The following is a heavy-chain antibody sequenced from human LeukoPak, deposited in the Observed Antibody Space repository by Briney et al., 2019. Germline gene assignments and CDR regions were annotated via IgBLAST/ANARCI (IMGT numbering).Heavy chain of an antibody. J-gene: IGHJ4*02. CDR1: GFTFSRYW. V-gene: IGHV3-7*01. D-gene: IGHD5-24*01. Sequence: GGSLRLSCAPSGFTFSRYWMIWVRQPPGKGLEWVASIKDDGRQKYYPDSVKGRFSVSRDNAKNSVYLQMDSLRAEDTALYYCARDASRGFDTWGQGTLVTVSS. CDR2: IKDDGRQK. CDR3: ARDASRGFDT.